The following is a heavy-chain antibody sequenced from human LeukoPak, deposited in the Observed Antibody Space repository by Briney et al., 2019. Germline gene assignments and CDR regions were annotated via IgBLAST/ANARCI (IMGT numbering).Heavy chain of an antibody. D-gene: IGHD3-22*01. CDR1: GGTFSSYT. CDR2: IIPILGIA. CDR3: ARLRLTMIVVVPDAFDI. V-gene: IGHV1-69*02. Sequence: SVKVSCKASGGTFSSYTISWVRQAPGQGLEWMGRIIPILGIANYAQKFQGRVTITADKSTSTAYMELSSLRSEDTAVYYCARLRLTMIVVVPDAFDIWGQGTMVTVSP. J-gene: IGHJ3*02.